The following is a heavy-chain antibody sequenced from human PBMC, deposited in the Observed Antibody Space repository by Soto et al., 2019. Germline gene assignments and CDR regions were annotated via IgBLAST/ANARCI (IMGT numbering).Heavy chain of an antibody. CDR3: AGGLGRHYYGSGSLPYYYYAMDV. CDR2: FYSGGDT. Sequence: GGSLRLSCAASGLTVSSNYMSWVRQAPGKGLDWVSVFYSGGDTYYADSVKGRFTISRDNSNNTLYLQMNSLRAEDTGVYYLAGGLGRHYYGSGSLPYYYYAMDVWGQGTTVTVSS. D-gene: IGHD3-10*01. CDR1: GLTVSSNY. V-gene: IGHV3-53*01. J-gene: IGHJ6*02.